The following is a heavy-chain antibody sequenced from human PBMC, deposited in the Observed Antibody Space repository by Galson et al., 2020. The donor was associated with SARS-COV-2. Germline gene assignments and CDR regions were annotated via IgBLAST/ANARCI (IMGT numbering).Heavy chain of an antibody. Sequence: QLGESLKISCAASGFTFSSYWMSWVRQAPGKGLEWVANIKQDRSEKYYVDSVKGRFTISRDNAKNSLFLQMNSLRAEDTAVYYCVREWAARGGDFDYWGQGTLVTVSS. CDR1: GFTFSSYW. V-gene: IGHV3-7*04. CDR3: VREWAARGGDFDY. J-gene: IGHJ4*02. CDR2: IKQDRSEK. D-gene: IGHD6-6*01.